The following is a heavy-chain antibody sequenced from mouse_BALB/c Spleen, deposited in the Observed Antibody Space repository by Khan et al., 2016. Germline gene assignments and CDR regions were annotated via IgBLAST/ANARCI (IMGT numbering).Heavy chain of an antibody. V-gene: IGHV1-4*01. Sequence: QVQLQQSGAELARPGASVKMSCKASGYTFTGYTMFWIKQRPGQGLEWIGYINPRSDYTDYNQKFKDKATLTADKSSSSAYMQLNSLTSEDSAVYYCARERGLLGYFDYWGQGTTLTVSS. CDR1: GYTFTGYT. CDR3: ARERGLLGYFDY. J-gene: IGHJ2*01. CDR2: INPRSDYT. D-gene: IGHD2-3*01.